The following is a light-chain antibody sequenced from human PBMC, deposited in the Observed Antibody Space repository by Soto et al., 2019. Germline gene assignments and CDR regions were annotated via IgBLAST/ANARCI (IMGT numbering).Light chain of an antibody. CDR3: QQYNAYSGT. CDR2: DAS. J-gene: IGKJ5*01. CDR1: LSISNW. V-gene: IGKV1-5*01. Sequence: DIQMTQSPSTLYASVGDRITITCRASLSISNWLAWYQQEPGRAPKLLIYDASSLESGVPSRFSGSGSGTEFTLTITGLQPDDFATYYCQQYNAYSGTFGQGTRLEIK.